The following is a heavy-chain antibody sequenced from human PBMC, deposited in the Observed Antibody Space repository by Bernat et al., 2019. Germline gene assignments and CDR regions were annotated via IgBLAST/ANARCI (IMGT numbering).Heavy chain of an antibody. D-gene: IGHD5-18*01. J-gene: IGHJ6*02. CDR2: ISYDGSNK. Sequence: QVQLVESGGGVVQPGRSLRLSCAASGFTFSSYGMHWVRQAPGKGLEWVAVISYDGSNKYYADSVKGRFTISRDNSKNTLYLQMNRLRAEDTAVYYCAKDYHPYVDTAMVNGMDVWGQGTTVTVSS. CDR3: AKDYHPYVDTAMVNGMDV. CDR1: GFTFSSYG. V-gene: IGHV3-30*18.